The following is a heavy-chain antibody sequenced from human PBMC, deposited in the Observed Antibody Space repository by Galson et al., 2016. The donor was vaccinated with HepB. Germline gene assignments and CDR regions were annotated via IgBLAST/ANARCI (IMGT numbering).Heavy chain of an antibody. CDR1: GCTFDIHG. Sequence: SVKVSCKASGCTFDIHGVSWVRQAPGQGPEWVGWISRYNRNTDYAQKFQGRVTVIRDTAASTVHMEVSSLRSEETAVYYCARGGSGGPTDCDYWGQGTLVTASS. D-gene: IGHD2-15*01. V-gene: IGHV1-18*01. CDR2: ISRYNRNT. J-gene: IGHJ4*02. CDR3: ARGGSGGPTDCDY.